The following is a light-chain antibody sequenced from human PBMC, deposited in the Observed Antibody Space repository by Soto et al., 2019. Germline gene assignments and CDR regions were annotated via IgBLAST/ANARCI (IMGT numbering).Light chain of an antibody. Sequence: DIQMTQSPSSVSASVGDRVNSTCRASQTVSSYLNWYQQKPGTVSKILIYATSNLQSGVPSRFSGRGFGTDFTLTISSLQPEDFATYYCQQSFTTPPFGQGTRLEI. J-gene: IGKJ5*01. CDR1: QTVSSY. CDR3: QQSFTTPP. V-gene: IGKV1-39*01. CDR2: ATS.